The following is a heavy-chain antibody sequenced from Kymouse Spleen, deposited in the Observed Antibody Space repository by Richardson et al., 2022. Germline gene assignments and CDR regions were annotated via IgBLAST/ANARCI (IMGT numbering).Heavy chain of an antibody. Sequence: QVQLQQWGAGLLKPSETLSLTCAVYGGSFSGYYWSWIRQPPGKGLEWIGEINHSGSTNYNPSLKSRVTISVDTSKNQFSLKLSSVTAADTAVYYCARETGTPFDYWGQGTLVTVSS. V-gene: IGHV4-34*01. CDR3: ARETGTPFDY. CDR1: GGSFSGYY. CDR2: INHSGST. J-gene: IGHJ4*02. D-gene: IGHD1-1*01,IGHD1-20*01,IGHD1-7*01.